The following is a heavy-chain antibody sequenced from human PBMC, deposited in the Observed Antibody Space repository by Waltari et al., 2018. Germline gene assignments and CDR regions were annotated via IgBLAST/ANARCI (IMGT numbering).Heavy chain of an antibody. CDR2: ISSGGTNM. CDR1: GFPFSSYE. D-gene: IGHD3-10*01. V-gene: IGHV3-48*03. Sequence: EVQLVESGGGLVQPGGSLRLSCAASGFPFSSYEMNWVRQAPGKGLEWVSYISSGGTNMFYAESVKGRFTISRDNAKNSLYLHMNSLRVEDTAVYYCARERSVTGKGNLDYWGQGTLVTVSS. J-gene: IGHJ4*02. CDR3: ARERSVTGKGNLDY.